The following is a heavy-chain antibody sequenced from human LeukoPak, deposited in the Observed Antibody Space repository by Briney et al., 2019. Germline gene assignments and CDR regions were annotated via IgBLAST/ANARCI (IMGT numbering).Heavy chain of an antibody. CDR1: GFTFDDYA. CDR2: ISWNSGSI. D-gene: IGHD5-12*01. Sequence: GGSLRLSCAASGFTFDDYAMHWVRQAPGKGLEWVSGISWNSGSIGYADSVKGRFTISRDNAKNSLYLQMNSLRAEDKALYYCAKGVATITSLNWYFDLWGRGTLVTVSS. CDR3: AKGVATITSLNWYFDL. V-gene: IGHV3-9*01. J-gene: IGHJ2*01.